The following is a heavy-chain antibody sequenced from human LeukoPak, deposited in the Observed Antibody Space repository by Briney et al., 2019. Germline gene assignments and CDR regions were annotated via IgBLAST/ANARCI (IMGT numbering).Heavy chain of an antibody. D-gene: IGHD6-13*01. Sequence: SVKVSCKVSGYTLTELSMHWGRQAPGQGLEWMGGIIPIFGTAHYAQKFQGRVTLTAHESTSTAYMELSSLRSEDTAVYYCAKGGVASSSWYFAFDIWGQGTMVTVSS. CDR1: GYTLTELS. CDR3: AKGGVASSSWYFAFDI. CDR2: IIPIFGTA. V-gene: IGHV1-69*13. J-gene: IGHJ3*02.